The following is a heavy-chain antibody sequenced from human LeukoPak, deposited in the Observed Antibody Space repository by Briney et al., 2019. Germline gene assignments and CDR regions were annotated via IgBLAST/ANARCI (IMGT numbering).Heavy chain of an antibody. CDR1: GGSIRSGSYC. V-gene: IGHV4-31*11. D-gene: IGHD1-14*01. CDR2: ITHSGST. Sequence: SETLSLTCAVSGGSIRSGSYCWDCVRQHPGKGMEWIVYITHSGSTYYNPSLKSRVIISADTSKNQLSLKLSSVTAADTAVYYCARAELSHRGYHYGMDVWGQGATVTVS. J-gene: IGHJ6*02. CDR3: ARAELSHRGYHYGMDV.